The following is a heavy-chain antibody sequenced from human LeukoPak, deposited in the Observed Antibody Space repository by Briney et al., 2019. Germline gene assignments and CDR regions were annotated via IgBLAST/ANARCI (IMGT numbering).Heavy chain of an antibody. D-gene: IGHD3-22*01. V-gene: IGHV3-21*01. CDR1: GFTFSSYS. CDR2: IGSSSSYI. Sequence: GGSLRLSCAASGFTFSSYSMNWVRQAPGKGLEWVSSIGSSSSYIYYADSVKGRFTISRDNAKNSLYLQMNSLRAEDTAVYYCAGAPYDSSGYYYYWGQGTLVTVSS. CDR3: AGAPYDSSGYYYY. J-gene: IGHJ4*02.